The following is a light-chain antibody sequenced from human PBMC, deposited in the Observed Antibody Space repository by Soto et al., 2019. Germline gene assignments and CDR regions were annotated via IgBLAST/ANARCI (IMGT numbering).Light chain of an antibody. J-gene: IGLJ3*02. V-gene: IGLV1-47*02. CDR2: TND. CDR3: AAWDDSLRGWV. Sequence: QSVLTQPPSASGTPGQRVTISCSGSSSNIGSNYVYWYQQLPGTAPKLLIYTNDQRPSGVPDRLSGSKSGTSASLAISGLRSEDDADYYCAAWDDSLRGWVFGGGIKVTVL. CDR1: SSNIGSNY.